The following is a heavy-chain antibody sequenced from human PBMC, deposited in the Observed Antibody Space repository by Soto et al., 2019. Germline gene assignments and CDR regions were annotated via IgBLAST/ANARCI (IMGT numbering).Heavy chain of an antibody. CDR2: INHSGST. CDR3: ARGYKRRYFDWYYYYYGMDV. D-gene: IGHD3-9*01. V-gene: IGHV4-34*01. J-gene: IGHJ6*02. CDR1: GGSFSGYY. Sequence: SETLSLTCAVYGGSFSGYYWSWIRQPPGKGLEWIGEINHSGSTNYNPSLKSRVTISVDTSKNQFSLKLSSVTAADTAVYYCARGYKRRYFDWYYYYYGMDVWGQGTTVTVSS.